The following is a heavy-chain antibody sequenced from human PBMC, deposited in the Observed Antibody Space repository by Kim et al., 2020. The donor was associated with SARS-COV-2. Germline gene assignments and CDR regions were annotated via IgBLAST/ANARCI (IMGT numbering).Heavy chain of an antibody. CDR1: GFTFSSYS. CDR3: ARAPRLAEIDY. CDR2: ISSSSYI. Sequence: GGSLRLSYAASGFTFSSYSMNWVRQAPGKGLEWVSSISSSSYIYYADSVKGRFTISRDNAKNSLYLQMNSLRAEDTAVFYCARAPRLAEIDYWGQGTLVTVSS. V-gene: IGHV3-21*01. J-gene: IGHJ4*02. D-gene: IGHD6-13*01.